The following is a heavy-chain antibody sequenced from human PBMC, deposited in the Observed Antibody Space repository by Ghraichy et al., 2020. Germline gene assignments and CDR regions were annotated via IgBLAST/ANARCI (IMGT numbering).Heavy chain of an antibody. Sequence: GGSLRLSCAASGFTFSSYAMSWVRQAPGKGLEWVPAISGSGGSTYYADSVKGRFTISRDNSKNTLYLQMNSLRAEDTAVYYCAKDLFLPRIGHWGQGTLVTVSS. CDR2: ISGSGGST. CDR3: AKDLFLPRIGH. V-gene: IGHV3-23*01. J-gene: IGHJ4*02. D-gene: IGHD2/OR15-2a*01. CDR1: GFTFSSYA.